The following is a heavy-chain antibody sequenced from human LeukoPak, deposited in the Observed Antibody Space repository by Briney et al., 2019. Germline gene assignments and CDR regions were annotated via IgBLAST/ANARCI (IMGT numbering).Heavy chain of an antibody. V-gene: IGHV1-2*04. CDR2: INPNSGGT. CDR1: GYTFTGYY. J-gene: IGHJ4*02. Sequence: ASVKVSCKASGYTFTGYYMHWVRQAPGQGLEWMGWINPNSGGTNYAQKFQGWVTMTRDTSISTAYMELSRLRSDDTAVYYCARSYGSGWYRGFDYWGQGTLVTVSS. CDR3: ARSYGSGWYRGFDY. D-gene: IGHD6-19*01.